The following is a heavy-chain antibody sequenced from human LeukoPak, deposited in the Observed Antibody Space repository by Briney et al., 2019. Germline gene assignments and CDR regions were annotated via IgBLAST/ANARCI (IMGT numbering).Heavy chain of an antibody. V-gene: IGHV4-39*01. CDR3: ARVYGSGSPDAFDI. Sequence: PSETLSLTCTVSGGSISSSSYYWGWIRQPPGKGLEWIGSIYYSGSTYYNPSLKSRVTISVDTFKNQFSLKLSSVTAADTAVYYCARVYGSGSPDAFDIWGQGTMVTVSS. CDR1: GGSISSSSYY. CDR2: IYYSGST. J-gene: IGHJ3*02. D-gene: IGHD3-10*01.